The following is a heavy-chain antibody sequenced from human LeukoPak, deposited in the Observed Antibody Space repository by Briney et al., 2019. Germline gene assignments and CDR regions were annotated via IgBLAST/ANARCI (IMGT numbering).Heavy chain of an antibody. Sequence: GGSLRLSCAASGFIFSSYWMHWVRQAPGKGLVWVSRINSDGSSTSYADSVKDRFTISRDNAKNTLYLQMNSLRAEDTAVYYCARDPRDIVVVVSADYWGQGTLVTVSS. CDR1: GFIFSSYW. V-gene: IGHV3-74*01. CDR3: ARDPRDIVVVVSADY. D-gene: IGHD2-15*01. CDR2: INSDGSST. J-gene: IGHJ4*02.